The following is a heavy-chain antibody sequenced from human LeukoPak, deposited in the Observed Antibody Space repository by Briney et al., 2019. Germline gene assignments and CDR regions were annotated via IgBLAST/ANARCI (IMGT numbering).Heavy chain of an antibody. CDR3: ARGITMVRGVNDY. CDR2: INHSGST. D-gene: IGHD3-10*01. Sequence: PSETLSLTCAVYGGSFSGYYWSWIRQPPGKGLEWIGGINHSGSTNYNPSLKSRVTISVDTSKNQFSLKLSSVTAADTAVYYCARGITMVRGVNDYWGQGTLVTVSS. CDR1: GGSFSGYY. V-gene: IGHV4-34*01. J-gene: IGHJ4*02.